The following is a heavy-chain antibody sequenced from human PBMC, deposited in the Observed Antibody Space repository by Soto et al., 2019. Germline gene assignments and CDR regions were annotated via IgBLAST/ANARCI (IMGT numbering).Heavy chain of an antibody. V-gene: IGHV2-5*02. D-gene: IGHD2-2*01. CDR3: AHAYGGTSWPNDAVDV. J-gene: IGHJ3*01. CDR2: IYWDDDQ. Sequence: QITLKESGPTLVKPTQTLTLTCTFSGFSLSADGVGVGWIRQPPGKALEWLALIYWDDDQRYSPSLKTRLTITKXTXKXXVVLTMTNMDPVDTATYYCAHAYGGTSWPNDAVDVWGQGTVVTVSS. CDR1: GFSLSADGVG.